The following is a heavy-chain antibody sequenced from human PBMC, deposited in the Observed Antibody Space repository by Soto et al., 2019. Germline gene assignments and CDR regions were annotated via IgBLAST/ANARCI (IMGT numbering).Heavy chain of an antibody. D-gene: IGHD3-3*01. CDR1: GYTFSSYA. V-gene: IGHV1-3*01. Sequence: ASVKVSCKASGYTFSSYAMHWVRQAPGQRLEWMGWINAGNGNTKYSQKLQGRVTVTRDTSASTAYMELSSLRSEDTAVYYCARDPVRYYDFWSGPNWFDPWGQGTLVTVSS. J-gene: IGHJ5*02. CDR3: ARDPVRYYDFWSGPNWFDP. CDR2: INAGNGNT.